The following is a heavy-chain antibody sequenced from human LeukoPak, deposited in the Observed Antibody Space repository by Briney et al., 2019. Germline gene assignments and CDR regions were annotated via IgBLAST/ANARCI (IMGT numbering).Heavy chain of an antibody. CDR1: GGSISSSSYY. CDR2: INYSGST. CDR3: ARYVVYGSGKYYFDY. J-gene: IGHJ4*02. V-gene: IGHV4-39*01. D-gene: IGHD3-10*01. Sequence: SETLSLTCTVSGGSISSSSYYWGWIRQLPGKGLEWIASINYSGSTYYNPSLKSRVTISVDTSENQFSLKLSSVTAADTAVYYCARYVVYGSGKYYFDYWGQGTLVTVSS.